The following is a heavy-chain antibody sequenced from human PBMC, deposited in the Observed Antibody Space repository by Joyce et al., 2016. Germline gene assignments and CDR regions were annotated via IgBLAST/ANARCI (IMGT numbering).Heavy chain of an antibody. CDR1: GDTFSSDT. CDR3: ARASGCTVLYFDS. J-gene: IGHJ4*02. V-gene: IGHV1-69*12. D-gene: IGHD6-19*01. Sequence: QVQLMQSGAEMKKPGSSVKVSCEASGDTFSSDTIAWVRQAPGQGLEWMGGISPVFGTPNYRQSFEDRVTISAEASTKIAYKEIKSLRSVCTAAYFCARASGCTVLYFDSWGQGTLVTVSS. CDR2: ISPVFGTP.